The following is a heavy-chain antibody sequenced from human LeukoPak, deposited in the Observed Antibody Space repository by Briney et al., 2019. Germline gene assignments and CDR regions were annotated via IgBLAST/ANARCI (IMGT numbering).Heavy chain of an antibody. V-gene: IGHV3-21*01. J-gene: IGHJ4*02. Sequence: GGSLRLSCAASGFTFSSYSMNWVRQAPGKGLEWVSSISSSSSYIYYADSVKGRFTISRDNAKNSLYLQMNSLRAEDTAVYYCAREFGNSSSWFPLLFDYWGQGTLVTVSS. CDR2: ISSSSSYI. D-gene: IGHD6-13*01. CDR1: GFTFSSYS. CDR3: AREFGNSSSWFPLLFDY.